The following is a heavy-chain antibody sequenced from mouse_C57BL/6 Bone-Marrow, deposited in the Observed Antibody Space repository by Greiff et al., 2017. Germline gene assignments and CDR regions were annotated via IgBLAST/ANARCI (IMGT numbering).Heavy chain of an antibody. J-gene: IGHJ2*01. Sequence: QVQLQQPGAELVKPGASVKMSCKASGYTFTSYWITWVKQRPGPGLEWIGDIYPTSGRTNYNETFKSKAILTVDTSSNTAYMQLSSLTSEDSAVFYCARSGPRGRSFDYWGQGTTLTVSS. CDR3: ARSGPRGRSFDY. CDR1: GYTFTSYW. D-gene: IGHD3-1*01. CDR2: IYPTSGRT. V-gene: IGHV1-55*01.